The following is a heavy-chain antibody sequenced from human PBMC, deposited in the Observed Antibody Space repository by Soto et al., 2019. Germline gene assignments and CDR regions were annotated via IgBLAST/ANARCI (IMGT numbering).Heavy chain of an antibody. CDR2: ISSSSSTI. V-gene: IGHV3-48*01. CDR1: GFTFSSYS. Sequence: GESLKISCAASGFTFSSYSMNWVRQAPGKGLEWVSYISSSSSTIYYADSVKGRFTISRDNAKNSLYLQMNSLRAEDTAVYYCARDSGYSYGPLDYWGQGTLVTVSS. J-gene: IGHJ4*02. D-gene: IGHD5-18*01. CDR3: ARDSGYSYGPLDY.